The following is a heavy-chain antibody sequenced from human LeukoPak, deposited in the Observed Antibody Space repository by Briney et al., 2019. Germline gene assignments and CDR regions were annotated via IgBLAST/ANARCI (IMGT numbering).Heavy chain of an antibody. Sequence: SETLSLTCTVSGGSISSTSYYWGWIRQPPGKGLEWIGSIYFSGSTYYNPSLKSRVTISVDSSKNQFSLKLRSVTAADTSVYYCASLRERSYYARGFDYWGQGTLVTVSS. V-gene: IGHV4-39*01. J-gene: IGHJ4*02. CDR2: IYFSGST. CDR3: ASLRERSYYARGFDY. D-gene: IGHD1-26*01. CDR1: GGSISSTSYY.